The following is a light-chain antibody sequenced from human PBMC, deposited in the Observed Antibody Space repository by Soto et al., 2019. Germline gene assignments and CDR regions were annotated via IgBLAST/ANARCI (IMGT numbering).Light chain of an antibody. Sequence: EIVMTQSPATLSVSPGERATLSCRASQSVSNNYLAWYQQKPGQAPRLLIYGASTRATDIPARFSGSGSGTEFTLTISSLQSEDFALYYCQQYNNWLITFGQGTRLEIK. CDR1: QSVSNN. V-gene: IGKV3-15*01. CDR2: GAS. J-gene: IGKJ5*01. CDR3: QQYNNWLIT.